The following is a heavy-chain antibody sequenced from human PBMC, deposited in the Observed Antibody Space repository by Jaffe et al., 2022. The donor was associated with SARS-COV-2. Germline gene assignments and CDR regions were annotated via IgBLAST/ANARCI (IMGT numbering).Heavy chain of an antibody. CDR3: ARESPVADCGGDCQNYYYGMDV. CDR1: GFTFSSYG. Sequence: QVQLVESGGGVVQPGRSLRLSCAASGFTFSSYGMHWVRQAPGKGLEWVAVIWYDGSNKYYADSVKGRFTISRDNSKNTLYLQMNSLRAEDTAVYYCARESPVADCGGDCQNYYYGMDVWGQGTTVTVSS. V-gene: IGHV3-33*01. CDR2: IWYDGSNK. J-gene: IGHJ6*02. D-gene: IGHD2-21*02.